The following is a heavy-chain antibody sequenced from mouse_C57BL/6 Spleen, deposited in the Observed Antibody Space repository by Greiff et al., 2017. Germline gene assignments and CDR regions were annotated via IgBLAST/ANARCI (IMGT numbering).Heavy chain of an antibody. CDR1: GFTFSSYA. V-gene: IGHV5-4*01. J-gene: IGHJ4*01. Sequence: EVQRVESGGGLVKPGGSLKLSCAASGFTFSSYAMSWVRQTPEKRLEWVATISDGGSYTYYPDNVKGRFTISRDNAKNNLYLQMSHLKSEDTAMYYCAREGYPPSYYAMDYWGQGTSVTVSS. D-gene: IGHD2-2*01. CDR3: AREGYPPSYYAMDY. CDR2: ISDGGSYT.